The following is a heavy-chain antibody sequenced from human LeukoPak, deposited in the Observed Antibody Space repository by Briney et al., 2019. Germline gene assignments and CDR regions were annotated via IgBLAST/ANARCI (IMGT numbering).Heavy chain of an antibody. V-gene: IGHV3-23*01. J-gene: IGHJ4*02. Sequence: SGGSLRLSCAASGFTFSSYAMSWVRQAPGKGLEWVSAISGSGGSTYYADSVKGRFTISRDNSKNTLYLQMNSLRAEDTAVNYCAKDLAATVVTPDYWGQGTLVTVSS. CDR1: GFTFSSYA. D-gene: IGHD4-23*01. CDR2: ISGSGGST. CDR3: AKDLAATVVTPDY.